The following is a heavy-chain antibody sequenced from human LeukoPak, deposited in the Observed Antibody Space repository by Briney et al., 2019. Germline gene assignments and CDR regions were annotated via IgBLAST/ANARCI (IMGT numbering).Heavy chain of an antibody. CDR2: INHSGST. J-gene: IGHJ4*02. Sequence: PSETLSLTCAVYGESFIHFYWTWIRQSPGRGQEWIGEINHSGSTNYNPSLKSRVTLSIDTSRNQFSLRLTSVTVADTAVYFCARRGRDSDWFPTTIDYWGQGSLVTVSS. V-gene: IGHV4-34*01. D-gene: IGHD3-9*01. CDR1: GESFIHFY. CDR3: ARRGRDSDWFPTTIDY.